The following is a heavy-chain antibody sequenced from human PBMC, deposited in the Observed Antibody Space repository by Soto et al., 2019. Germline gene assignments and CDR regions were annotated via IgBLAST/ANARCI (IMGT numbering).Heavy chain of an antibody. V-gene: IGHV1-69*13. CDR1: GGTFSSYA. CDR2: IIPIFGTA. CDR3: ARDKSYCSSTSCYSEPFDY. J-gene: IGHJ4*02. D-gene: IGHD2-2*02. Sequence: SVKVSCKASGGTFSSYAISWVRQAPGQGLEWMGGIIPIFGTANYAQKFQGRVTITADESTSTAYMELSSLRSEDTAVYYCARDKSYCSSTSCYSEPFDYWRQGTLVTVSS.